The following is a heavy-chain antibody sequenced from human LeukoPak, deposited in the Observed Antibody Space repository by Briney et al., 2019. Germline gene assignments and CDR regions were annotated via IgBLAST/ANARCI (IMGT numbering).Heavy chain of an antibody. CDR1: GFTFSNAW. D-gene: IGHD6-13*01. Sequence: GGSLRLSCAASGFTFSNAWMSWVRQAPGKGLEWVGRIKSKTDGGTTDYAAPVKGRFTISRDDSKNTLYLQMNSLKTEDTAVYYCTTEGSSWDSTTYLYPLYYYWGQGTLVTVSS. CDR2: IKSKTDGGTT. V-gene: IGHV3-15*01. J-gene: IGHJ4*02. CDR3: TTEGSSWDSTTYLYPLYYY.